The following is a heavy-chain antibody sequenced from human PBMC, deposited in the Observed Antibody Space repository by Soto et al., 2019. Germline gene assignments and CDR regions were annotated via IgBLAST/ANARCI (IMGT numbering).Heavy chain of an antibody. CDR3: ATPSRRQQLLLRALSFDS. D-gene: IGHD6-13*01. Sequence: ASVKVSCKVSGYTLTKLSMHWVRQAPGKGLEWMGGCDPEDGETIFAQKFQGRVAVTEDTSTDTAYMELNSLRSEDTAVYYCATPSRRQQLLLRALSFDSWGQGTPVPASP. CDR1: GYTLTKLS. J-gene: IGHJ5*01. V-gene: IGHV1-24*01. CDR2: CDPEDGET.